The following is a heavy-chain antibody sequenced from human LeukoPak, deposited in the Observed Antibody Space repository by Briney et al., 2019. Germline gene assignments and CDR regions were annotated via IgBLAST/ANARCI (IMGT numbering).Heavy chain of an antibody. V-gene: IGHV3-21*01. CDR3: AREGDYGGYFDY. Sequence: GGSLRLSCAASGFTFSSYSMNWVRQAAGKGLEWVSSISSSSSYIYYADSVKGRFTISRDNAKNSLYLQMNSLRAEDTAVYYCAREGDYGGYFDYWGQGTLVTVSS. J-gene: IGHJ4*02. CDR1: GFTFSSYS. CDR2: ISSSSSYI. D-gene: IGHD2-21*01.